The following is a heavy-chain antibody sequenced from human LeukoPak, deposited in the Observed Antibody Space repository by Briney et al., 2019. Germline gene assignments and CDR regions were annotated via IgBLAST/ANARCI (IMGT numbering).Heavy chain of an antibody. D-gene: IGHD1-26*01. J-gene: IGHJ3*02. CDR2: INPNGGST. V-gene: IGHV1-46*03. CDR1: GYTFTSYY. CDR3: ARDFEGSGSAEAFDI. Sequence: ASVKVSCKASGYTFTSYYMHWVRQAPGQGLEWMGIINPNGGSTSYAQKFQGRVTMTRDTSTSTVYMELSSLRSEDTAVYYCARDFEGSGSAEAFDIWGQGAMVTVSS.